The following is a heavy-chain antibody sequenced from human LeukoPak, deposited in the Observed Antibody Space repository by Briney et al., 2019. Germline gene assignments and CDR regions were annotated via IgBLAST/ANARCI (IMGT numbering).Heavy chain of an antibody. CDR1: GFTFSEYT. Sequence: GGSLRLSCAAYGFTFSEYTVHWIRQAPGKGLERVSLITHDGGYVVYDDSVRGRFTISRDNSRNSLYLQMDSLRTEDTALYYCAREKRRLVDLWGQGTLVTVSS. D-gene: IGHD6-25*01. CDR3: AREKRRLVDL. V-gene: IGHV3-43*01. J-gene: IGHJ5*02. CDR2: ITHDGGYV.